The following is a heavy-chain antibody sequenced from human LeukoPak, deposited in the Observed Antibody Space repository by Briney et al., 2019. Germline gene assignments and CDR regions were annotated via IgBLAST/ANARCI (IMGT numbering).Heavy chain of an antibody. CDR1: GFTFSSYA. Sequence: GGSLRLSCAASGFTFSSYAMRWVRQAPGKGLEYVSAISSNGGSTYYANSVKGGFTISRDNSKNTLYLQMGSLRAEDMAVYYCARAGWEMATSHFDYWGQGTLVTVSS. CDR3: ARAGWEMATSHFDY. V-gene: IGHV3-64*01. J-gene: IGHJ4*02. D-gene: IGHD5-24*01. CDR2: ISSNGGST.